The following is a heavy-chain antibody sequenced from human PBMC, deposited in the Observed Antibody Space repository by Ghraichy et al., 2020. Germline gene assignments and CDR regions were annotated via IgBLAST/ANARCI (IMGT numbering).Heavy chain of an antibody. J-gene: IGHJ6*02. V-gene: IGHV1-69*13. Sequence: SVKVSCKASGGTFSSYAISWVRQAPGQGLEWMGGIIPIFGTANYAQKFQGRVTITADESTSTAYMELSSLRSKDTAVYYCASRSHYDFWKGGMDVWGQGTTVTVSS. CDR2: IIPIFGTA. D-gene: IGHD3-3*01. CDR3: ASRSHYDFWKGGMDV. CDR1: GGTFSSYA.